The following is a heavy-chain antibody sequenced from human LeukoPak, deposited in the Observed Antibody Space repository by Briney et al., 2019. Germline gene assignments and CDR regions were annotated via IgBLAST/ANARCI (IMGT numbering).Heavy chain of an antibody. D-gene: IGHD5-12*01. CDR2: IRSKANSYAI. Sequence: GGSLRLSCAASGFTFSGSAMHWVRQASGKGLEWVGRIRSKANSYAIAYAASVKGRFTISRDDSKNTAYLQMNSLKTEDTAVYYCTRPGGGSDLDVWGKGTTVTVSS. CDR1: GFTFSGSA. V-gene: IGHV3-73*01. CDR3: TRPGGGSDLDV. J-gene: IGHJ6*04.